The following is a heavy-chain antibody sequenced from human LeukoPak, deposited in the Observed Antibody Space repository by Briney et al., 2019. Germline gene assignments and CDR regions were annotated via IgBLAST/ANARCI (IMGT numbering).Heavy chain of an antibody. CDR2: ISVYNDNT. V-gene: IGHV1-18*01. CDR3: ARETAAGLEAFDI. D-gene: IGHD6-13*01. Sequence: ASVKVSCKASGYTFSNFGISWVRQAPGQGLEWMGWISVYNDNTNYTQNLQGRVTMTTDTSTSTAYMELGSLRSDDTAVYYCARETAAGLEAFDIWGQGTMVTVSS. J-gene: IGHJ3*02. CDR1: GYTFSNFG.